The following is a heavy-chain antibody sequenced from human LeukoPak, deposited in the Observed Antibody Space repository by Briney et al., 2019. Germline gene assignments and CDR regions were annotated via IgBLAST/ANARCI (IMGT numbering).Heavy chain of an antibody. V-gene: IGHV3-7*01. Sequence: PGGSLRLSCAASGFTFSSYWMSWVPQAPGKGLEWVANIKQDGSEKYYVDSVKGRFTISRDNAKNSLYLQMNSLRAEDTAVYYCARAGHSYSSSWYGRDWFDPWGQGTLVTVSS. CDR1: GFTFSSYW. D-gene: IGHD6-13*01. J-gene: IGHJ5*02. CDR2: IKQDGSEK. CDR3: ARAGHSYSSSWYGRDWFDP.